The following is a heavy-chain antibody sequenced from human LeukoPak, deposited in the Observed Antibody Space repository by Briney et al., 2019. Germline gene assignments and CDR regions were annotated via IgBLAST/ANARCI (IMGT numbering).Heavy chain of an antibody. D-gene: IGHD1-7*01. Sequence: GGSLRLSCAASGFTFSSYSMNWVRQAPGKGLEWVSSISSSSSYIYYADSVKGRFTISRDNAKNSLYLQMNSLRAEDTAVYYCARYTPEGTGTTDWGQGTLVTVSS. CDR3: ARYTPEGTGTTD. CDR2: ISSSSSYI. V-gene: IGHV3-21*01. CDR1: GFTFSSYS. J-gene: IGHJ4*02.